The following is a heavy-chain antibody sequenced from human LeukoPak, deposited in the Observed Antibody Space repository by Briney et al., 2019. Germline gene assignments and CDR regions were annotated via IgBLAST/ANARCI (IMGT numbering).Heavy chain of an antibody. D-gene: IGHD3-10*01. CDR1: GFTFSSYA. CDR2: ISYDGSNK. V-gene: IGHV3-30*04. CDR3: ARRPRARSGSYYPNWFDP. J-gene: IGHJ5*02. Sequence: GGSLRLSCAASGFTFSSYAMHWVRQAPGKGLEWVAVISYDGSNKYYADSVKGRFTISRDNSKNTLYLQMNSLRAEDTAVYYCARRPRARSGSYYPNWFDPWGQGTLVTVSS.